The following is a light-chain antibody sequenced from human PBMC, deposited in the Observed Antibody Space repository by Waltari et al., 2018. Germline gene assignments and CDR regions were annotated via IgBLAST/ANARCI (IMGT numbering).Light chain of an antibody. CDR2: DFN. Sequence: QSALTQPASVSGSPGQSITISCTGTSSDVGFYNYVSWYQQHPGKAPTLMIYDFNGRPSGVSNRFSGSKSGNTASLTISGLQAEYEADYYCNSYAGSSSWVFGGGTKLTVL. V-gene: IGLV2-14*03. CDR3: NSYAGSSSWV. CDR1: SSDVGFYNY. J-gene: IGLJ3*02.